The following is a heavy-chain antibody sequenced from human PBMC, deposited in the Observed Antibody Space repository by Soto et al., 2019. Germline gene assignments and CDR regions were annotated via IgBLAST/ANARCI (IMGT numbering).Heavy chain of an antibody. CDR1: GFTFDDYS. V-gene: IGHV3-9*01. CDR3: VAHAHRHDYFYMDV. J-gene: IGHJ6*03. Sequence: EVQLVESGGDLVQPGRSLRLSCAASGFTFDDYSMHWVRQAPGKGLEWVSGISWNSGSIDYTDSVKGRFTISRDNAKNSLYLQMNSLRAEDTALYYCVAHAHRHDYFYMDVWGKGTTVTVSS. CDR2: ISWNSGSI.